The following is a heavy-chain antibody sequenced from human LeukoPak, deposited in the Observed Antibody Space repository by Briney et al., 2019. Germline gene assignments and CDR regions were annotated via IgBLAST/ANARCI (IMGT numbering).Heavy chain of an antibody. Sequence: PGGSLRLSCAASGFTFSSYSMNWVRQAPGKGLEWVSSISSSSSYIHYADSVKGRFTISRDNAKNSLYLQMNSLRAEDTAVYYCARVGYSSSLFDYWGQGTLVTVSS. V-gene: IGHV3-21*01. CDR2: ISSSSSYI. J-gene: IGHJ4*02. CDR3: ARVGYSSSLFDY. D-gene: IGHD6-13*01. CDR1: GFTFSSYS.